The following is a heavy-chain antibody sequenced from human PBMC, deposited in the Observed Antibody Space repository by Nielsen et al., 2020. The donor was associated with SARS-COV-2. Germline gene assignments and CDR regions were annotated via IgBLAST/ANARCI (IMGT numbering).Heavy chain of an antibody. V-gene: IGHV3-23*01. CDR2: ISGTGRST. D-gene: IGHD4-17*01. CDR3: AKSLATVTTLSFDY. Sequence: GESLKISCAASGFTFSNYAMSWVRQAPGKGLEWVSAISGTGRSTYYADSVKGRFTISRDNSKNTLYLQMNSLRAEDTALYYCAKSLATVTTLSFDYWGQGTLVTVSS. J-gene: IGHJ4*02. CDR1: GFTFSNYA.